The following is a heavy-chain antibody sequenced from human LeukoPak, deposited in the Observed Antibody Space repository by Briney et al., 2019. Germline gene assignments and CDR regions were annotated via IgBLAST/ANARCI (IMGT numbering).Heavy chain of an antibody. Sequence: GGSLRLSCAASGFTFSSYWMSWVRQAPGKGLEWVANIKQDGSEKYYVDSVKGRFTISRDNAKNSLYLQMNSLRAEDTAVYYCARDRGYGSGSYRDYWGQGTLVTVSS. D-gene: IGHD3-10*01. J-gene: IGHJ4*02. CDR2: IKQDGSEK. CDR1: GFTFSSYW. V-gene: IGHV3-7*01. CDR3: ARDRGYGSGSYRDY.